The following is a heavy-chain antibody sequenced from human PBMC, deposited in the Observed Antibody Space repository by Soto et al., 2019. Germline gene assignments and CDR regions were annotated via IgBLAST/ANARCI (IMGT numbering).Heavy chain of an antibody. Sequence: DVHLVESGGGLIQPGGSLRLSCEASGFIVSSYFMPWVRQAPGKGLEWVSLLKIGGDTFYTDSVRGRFTISTDSSKNTLYLEMNSLRVEDTAVYYCARENFWYFDLWGRGTQVTVS. CDR3: ARENFWYFDL. D-gene: IGHD1-7*01. CDR2: LKIGGDT. CDR1: GFIVSSYF. J-gene: IGHJ2*01. V-gene: IGHV3-53*01.